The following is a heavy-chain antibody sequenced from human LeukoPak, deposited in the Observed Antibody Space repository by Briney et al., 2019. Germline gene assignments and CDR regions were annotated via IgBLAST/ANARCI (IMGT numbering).Heavy chain of an antibody. D-gene: IGHD6-19*01. CDR1: GGSINSTSYY. CDR3: ARILYSSNIDY. CDR2: NSGRT. Sequence: KSSETLSLTCTVSGGSINSTSYYWGWIRQPPGKGLEWIGSNSGRTYYNPSLKSRVTISVDTSKNQFSLKLSSVTAADTAVYYCARILYSSNIDYWGQGTLVTVSS. V-gene: IGHV4-39*07. J-gene: IGHJ4*02.